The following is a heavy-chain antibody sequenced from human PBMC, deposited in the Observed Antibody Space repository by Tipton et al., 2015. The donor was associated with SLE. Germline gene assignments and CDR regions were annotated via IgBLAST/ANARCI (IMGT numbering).Heavy chain of an antibody. CDR2: VFYTGST. Sequence: TLSLTCTVSGVSFSSYYWSWIRQSPGKRLEWIGYVFYTGSTKYNPSLDSRVTISEATSKNQFSLTLTSVTAADTGVYYCARGVAIYWITYYDYYMDVWGEGTTVTVSS. CDR3: ARGVAIYWITYYDYYMDV. D-gene: IGHD2-2*03. V-gene: IGHV4-59*12. CDR1: GVSFSSYY. J-gene: IGHJ6*03.